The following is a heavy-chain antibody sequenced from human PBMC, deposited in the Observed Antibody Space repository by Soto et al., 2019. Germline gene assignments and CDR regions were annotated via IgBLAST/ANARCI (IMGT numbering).Heavy chain of an antibody. CDR3: ARQLPVGATSWFDP. D-gene: IGHD1-26*01. CDR1: GGSINSDDSF. V-gene: IGHV4-39*01. Sequence: SETLSLTCSVSGGSINSDDSFWGWVSQSPGKGLEWIGSLYYGGSTFYNPSLKSRVTISLDTSKNQSSLRLTSVTAADTAIYYCARQLPVGATSWFDPWGQGTLVTVSS. J-gene: IGHJ5*02. CDR2: LYYGGST.